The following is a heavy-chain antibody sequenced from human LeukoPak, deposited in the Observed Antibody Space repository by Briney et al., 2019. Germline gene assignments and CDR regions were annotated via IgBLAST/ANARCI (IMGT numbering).Heavy chain of an antibody. D-gene: IGHD3-10*01. Sequence: PGGSLRLSCAASGFTFSSYAMSWVRQAPGKGLEWVSAISGSGGNTYYADSVKGRFTISRDNSKNTLYLQMNSLRAEDTAVYYCARSTRITMVRGAMPVLDYWGQGTLVTVSS. CDR1: GFTFSSYA. J-gene: IGHJ4*02. V-gene: IGHV3-23*01. CDR2: ISGSGGNT. CDR3: ARSTRITMVRGAMPVLDY.